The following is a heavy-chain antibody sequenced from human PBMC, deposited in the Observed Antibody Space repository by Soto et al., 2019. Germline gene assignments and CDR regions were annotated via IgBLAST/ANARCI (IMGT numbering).Heavy chain of an antibody. CDR1: GGTFSTYG. J-gene: IGHJ5*02. CDR2: ITAIFGAA. Sequence: SVKVSCKASGGTFSTYGISWVRQAPGRGLEWMGGITAIFGAANYAPKFQGRVTITADESTSTAYMELNSLRSEDSAVYYCARSEAVRSEAGTTVVGPNNWLDPWGQGTLVTVSS. D-gene: IGHD1-7*01. V-gene: IGHV1-69*13. CDR3: ARSEAVRSEAGTTVVGPNNWLDP.